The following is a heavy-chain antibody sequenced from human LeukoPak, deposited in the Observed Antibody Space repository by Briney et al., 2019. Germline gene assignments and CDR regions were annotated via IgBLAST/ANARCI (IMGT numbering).Heavy chain of an antibody. Sequence: GGSLRLSCAASGFTFSTYWMHWVRQAPGKGLVWVSRFNSDARSAYYADSVKGRFTISRDNAKNTLYLQMNSLRAEDTAVYYCAKAGGSSWYDAWGQGILVTVSS. CDR2: FNSDARSA. CDR3: AKAGGSSWYDA. D-gene: IGHD6-13*01. J-gene: IGHJ5*02. CDR1: GFTFSTYW. V-gene: IGHV3-74*01.